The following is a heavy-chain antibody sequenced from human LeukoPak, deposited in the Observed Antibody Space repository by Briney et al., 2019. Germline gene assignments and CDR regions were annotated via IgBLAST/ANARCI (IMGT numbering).Heavy chain of an antibody. CDR2: IYYSGST. J-gene: IGHJ4*02. Sequence: SETLSLTCTVSGGSISSYYWSWIRQPPGKGLEWIGYIYYSGSTNYNPSLKSRVTISVDTSKNQFSLKLSSVTAADTAVYYCATSIAAAGTRLDYWGQGTLVTVSS. D-gene: IGHD6-13*01. CDR3: ATSIAAAGTRLDY. CDR1: GGSISSYY. V-gene: IGHV4-59*01.